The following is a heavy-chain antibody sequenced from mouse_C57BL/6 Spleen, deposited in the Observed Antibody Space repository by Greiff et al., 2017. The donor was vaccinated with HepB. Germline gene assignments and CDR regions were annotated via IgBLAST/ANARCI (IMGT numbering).Heavy chain of an antibody. V-gene: IGHV1-72*01. CDR1: GYTFTSYW. Sequence: QVHVKQPGAELVKPGASVKLSCKASGYTFTSYWMHWVKQRPGRGLEWIGRIDPNSGGTKYNEKFKSKATLTVDKPSSTAYMQLSSLTSEDSAVYYCARSPELTGTWGFAYWGQGTLVTVSA. J-gene: IGHJ3*01. CDR2: IDPNSGGT. CDR3: ARSPELTGTWGFAY. D-gene: IGHD4-1*01.